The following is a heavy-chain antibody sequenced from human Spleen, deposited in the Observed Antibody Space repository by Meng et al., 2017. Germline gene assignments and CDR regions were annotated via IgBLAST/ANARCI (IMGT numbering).Heavy chain of an antibody. CDR2: INPKSGDT. J-gene: IGHJ4*02. V-gene: IGHV1-2*06. CDR3: ARDEDISAAGKLFGDY. Sequence: GLEVKKRGGSLKLSCKPSGYTFAHYWLYWVRRAPGQGLEWMGRINPKSGDTHYAQRFQGRVTMTGDTSISTAYMELSGLRSDDTAMYYCARDEDISAAGKLFGDYWGQGTLVTVSS. D-gene: IGHD6-13*01. CDR1: GYTFAHYW.